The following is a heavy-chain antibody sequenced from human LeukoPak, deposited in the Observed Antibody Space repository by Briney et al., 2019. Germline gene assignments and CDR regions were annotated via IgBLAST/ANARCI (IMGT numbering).Heavy chain of an antibody. CDR2: IYSGGST. CDR1: GFTVSRSY. V-gene: IGHV3-53*01. Sequence: GGSLRLSCAASGFTVSRSYMNWVRQAPGKGLEWVSVIYSGGSTYYADSVKGRFTISRDNSKNTLYLQMNSLRAEDTAVYYCAGTGDTSGNYYFDYWGQGTLVTVSS. CDR3: AGTGDTSGNYYFDY. J-gene: IGHJ4*02. D-gene: IGHD1-1*01.